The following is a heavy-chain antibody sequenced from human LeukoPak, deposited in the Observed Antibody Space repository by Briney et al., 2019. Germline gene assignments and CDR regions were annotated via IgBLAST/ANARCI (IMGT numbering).Heavy chain of an antibody. Sequence: SETLSLTCTVSGGSISSYYWSWIRQPPGKGLEWIGYIYYSGSTNYNPSLKSRVTISVDTSKNQFSLKLSSVTAADTAVYYCARVGGDYGGGDFDYWGQGTLVTVSS. CDR3: ARVGGDYGGGDFDY. D-gene: IGHD4-17*01. V-gene: IGHV4-59*01. CDR1: GGSISSYY. J-gene: IGHJ4*02. CDR2: IYYSGST.